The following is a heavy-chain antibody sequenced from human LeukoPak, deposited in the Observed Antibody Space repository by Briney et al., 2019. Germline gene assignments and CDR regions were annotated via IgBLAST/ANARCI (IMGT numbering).Heavy chain of an antibody. J-gene: IGHJ6*02. Sequence: GGSLRLPCIASGFTFNQHSMSWVRQAPVKGLEWVASIRPDGSAVFYVDSVKGRFTFSRDNAKNSLDPQMNSLRAEDTAVYYCARFGLPYSIDLWGQGTMVTVSS. V-gene: IGHV3-7*01. CDR1: GFTFNQHS. CDR3: ARFGLPYSIDL. CDR2: IRPDGSAV. D-gene: IGHD3/OR15-3a*01.